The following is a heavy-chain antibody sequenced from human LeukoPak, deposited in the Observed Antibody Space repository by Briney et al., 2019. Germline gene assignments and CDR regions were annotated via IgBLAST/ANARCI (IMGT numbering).Heavy chain of an antibody. CDR1: GGSFSGYY. V-gene: IGHV4-34*01. J-gene: IGHJ4*02. CDR3: ARARYGSGTTPPFDY. Sequence: SETLSLTCAVYGGSFSGYYWSWIRQPPGKGLEWRGEINHSGSTNYNPPLKSRVTISVDTSKNQFSLKLSSVTAADTAVYYCARARYGSGTTPPFDYWGQGTLVTVSS. CDR2: INHSGST. D-gene: IGHD3-10*01.